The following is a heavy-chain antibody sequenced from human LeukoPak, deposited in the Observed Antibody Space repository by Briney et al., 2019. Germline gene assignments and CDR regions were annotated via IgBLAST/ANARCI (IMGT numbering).Heavy chain of an antibody. CDR2: ISSSSSYI. Sequence: GGSLRLSCAASGFTFSSYSMTWVRQAPGKGLEWVSSISSSSSYIYYADSVRGRFTISRDNAKNSLYLQMNSLRAEDTAVYYCAITKGYQLLQNWGQGTLVTVSS. CDR1: GFTFSSYS. V-gene: IGHV3-21*01. CDR3: AITKGYQLLQN. J-gene: IGHJ4*02. D-gene: IGHD2-2*01.